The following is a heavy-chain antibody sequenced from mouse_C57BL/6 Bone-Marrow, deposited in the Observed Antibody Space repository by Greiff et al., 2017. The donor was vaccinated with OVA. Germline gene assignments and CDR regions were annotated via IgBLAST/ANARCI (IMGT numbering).Heavy chain of an antibody. CDR3: AREVRQLRLRLGY. D-gene: IGHD3-2*02. CDR2: IYPRSGNT. J-gene: IGHJ2*01. CDR1: GYTFTSYG. V-gene: IGHV1-81*01. Sequence: QVQLQQSGAELARPGASVKLSCKASGYTFTSYGISWVKQRTGQGLEWIGEIYPRSGNTYYNEKFKGKATLTADKSSSTAYMELRSLTSEDSAVYFCAREVRQLRLRLGYWGQGTTLTVSS.